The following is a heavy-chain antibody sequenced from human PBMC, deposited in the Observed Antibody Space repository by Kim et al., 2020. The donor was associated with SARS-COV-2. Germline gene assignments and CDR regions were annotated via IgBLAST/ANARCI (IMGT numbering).Heavy chain of an antibody. Sequence: ASVKVSCKASGYTFTSYGISWVRQAPGQGLEWMGWISAYNGNTNYAQKLQGRVTMTTDTSTSTAYMELRSLRSDDTAVYYCAREGVVVVPAAIFGYYGMDVWGQGTTVTVSS. J-gene: IGHJ6*02. CDR2: ISAYNGNT. CDR1: GYTFTSYG. CDR3: AREGVVVVPAAIFGYYGMDV. V-gene: IGHV1-18*04. D-gene: IGHD2-2*01.